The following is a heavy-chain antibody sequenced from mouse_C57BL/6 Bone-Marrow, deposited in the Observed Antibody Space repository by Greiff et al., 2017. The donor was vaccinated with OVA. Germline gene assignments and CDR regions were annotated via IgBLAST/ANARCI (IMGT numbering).Heavy chain of an antibody. CDR2: INPYSGDT. CDR3: AREGSYYSSFYFDY. J-gene: IGHJ2*01. CDR1: GYSFTGYC. V-gene: IGHV1-20*01. D-gene: IGHD1-1*01. Sequence: EVQLQQPGPELVKPGDSVKISCKASGYSFTGYCMTWVMQSPGKGLEWIGRINPYSGDTFYNEKFKGKATLTVDKSSSTAHMELRSLTSEDSAVYYCAREGSYYSSFYFDYWGQGTTLTVSS.